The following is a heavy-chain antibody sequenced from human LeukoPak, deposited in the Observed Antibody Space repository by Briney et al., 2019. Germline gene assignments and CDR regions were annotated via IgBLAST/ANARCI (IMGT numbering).Heavy chain of an antibody. CDR2: IYSGGST. V-gene: IGHV3-53*01. J-gene: IGHJ3*02. Sequence: GGSLRLSCAASAFTVSSNYMSWVRQAPGKGLEWVSVIYSGGSTYYADSVKGRFTISRDNSKNTLYLQMNSLRAEDTAVYYCARERFIAVAGPDAFDIWGQGTMVTVSS. CDR1: AFTVSSNY. CDR3: ARERFIAVAGPDAFDI. D-gene: IGHD6-19*01.